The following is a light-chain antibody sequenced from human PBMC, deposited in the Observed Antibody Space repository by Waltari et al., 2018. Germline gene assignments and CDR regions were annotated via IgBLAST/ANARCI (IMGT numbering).Light chain of an antibody. CDR3: QTGGHGTWV. V-gene: IGLV4-69*01. J-gene: IGLJ3*02. CDR1: SGLSSNV. CDR2: VTSDGSH. Sequence: QLVLTQSPSASASLGASVKLTCTLSSGLSSNVIAWLQQQPEKGPRYSMKVTSDGSHSKGDEIPDRFSGSSSGAERYLTISGLQSEDEADYYCQTGGHGTWVFGGGTKLTVL.